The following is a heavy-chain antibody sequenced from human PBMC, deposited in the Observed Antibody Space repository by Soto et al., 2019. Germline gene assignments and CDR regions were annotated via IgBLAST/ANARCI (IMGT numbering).Heavy chain of an antibody. Sequence: GASLRLSCAASGFTVSNAWMSWVSQAPGKGRGWVGRMKSKTDGGTTEYAAPVKGRYTISRDDSKNTLYLQMNSLKSEDTAVYYCTTSCGVVISLTRDWSDPWGKGTLVTVSS. D-gene: IGHD3-3*01. CDR2: MKSKTDGGTT. CDR3: TTSCGVVISLTRDWSDP. J-gene: IGHJ5*02. CDR1: GFTVSNAW. V-gene: IGHV3-15*01.